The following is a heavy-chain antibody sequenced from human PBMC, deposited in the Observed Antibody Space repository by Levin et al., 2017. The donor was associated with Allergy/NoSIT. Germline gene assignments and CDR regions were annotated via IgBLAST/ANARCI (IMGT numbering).Heavy chain of an antibody. V-gene: IGHV1-2*06. D-gene: IGHD2-21*01. J-gene: IGHJ6*03. CDR1: GYTFTGYY. CDR3: AREGDYYYYYMDV. CDR2: INPNSGGT. Sequence: ASVKVSCKASGYTFTGYYMHWVRQAPGQGLEWMGRINPNSGGTNYAQKFQGRVTMTRDTSISTAYMELSRLRSDDTAVYYCAREGDYYYYYMDVWGKGTTVTVSS.